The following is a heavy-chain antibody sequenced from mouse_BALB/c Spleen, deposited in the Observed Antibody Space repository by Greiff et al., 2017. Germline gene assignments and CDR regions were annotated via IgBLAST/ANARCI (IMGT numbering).Heavy chain of an antibody. CDR1: GYSITSGYY. V-gene: IGHV3-6*02. CDR3: ARGGRFPYAMDY. Sequence: ESGPGLVKPSQSLSLTCSVTGYSITSGYYWNWIRQFQGNKLEWMGYISYDGSNNYNPSLKNRISITRDTSKNQFFLKLNSVTTEDTATYYCARGGRFPYAMDYWGQGTSVTVSS. J-gene: IGHJ4*01. CDR2: ISYDGSN.